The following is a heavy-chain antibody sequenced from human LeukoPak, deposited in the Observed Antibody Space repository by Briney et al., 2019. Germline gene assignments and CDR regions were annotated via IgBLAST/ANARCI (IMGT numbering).Heavy chain of an antibody. V-gene: IGHV3-53*01. D-gene: IGHD6-6*01. CDR2: IYSGGST. Sequence: GGSLRLSCAASGFTVSSNYMSWVRQAPGKGLEWVSVIYSGGSTYYADSAKGRFTISRDNSKNTLYLQMNSLRAEDTAVYYCASGGYSTYSSSSGFDYWGQGTLVTVSS. CDR1: GFTVSSNY. CDR3: ASGGYSTYSSSSGFDY. J-gene: IGHJ4*02.